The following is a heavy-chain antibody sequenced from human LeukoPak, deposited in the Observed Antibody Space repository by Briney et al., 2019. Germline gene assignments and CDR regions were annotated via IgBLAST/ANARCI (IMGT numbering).Heavy chain of an antibody. CDR3: ATLKWNYDYYYYMDV. Sequence: ASVKVSCKASGGTFSSYAISWVRQAPGQGLEWMGGIIPIFGTANYAQKFQGRVTITTGESTSTAYMELSSLRSEDTAVYYCATLKWNYDYYYYMDVWGKGTTVTVSS. J-gene: IGHJ6*03. CDR1: GGTFSSYA. D-gene: IGHD1-1*01. V-gene: IGHV1-69*05. CDR2: IIPIFGTA.